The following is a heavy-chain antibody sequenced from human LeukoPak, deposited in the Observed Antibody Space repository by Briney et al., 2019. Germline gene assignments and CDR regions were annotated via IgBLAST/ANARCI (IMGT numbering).Heavy chain of an antibody. Sequence: ASVRVSCKASGYTFTSYYLHWVRQAPGQGLEWMGGINPDSGATKYAQKFQGRVTMTRDTSINTAYMKQNSLRHNEQAAYYGARDLHGNVGNEKEPSLFDSWGRGTLVRVPS. CDR1: GYTFTSYY. V-gene: IGHV1-2*02. CDR3: ARDLHGNVGNEKEPSLFDS. D-gene: IGHD4-23*01. CDR2: INPDSGAT. J-gene: IGHJ5*01.